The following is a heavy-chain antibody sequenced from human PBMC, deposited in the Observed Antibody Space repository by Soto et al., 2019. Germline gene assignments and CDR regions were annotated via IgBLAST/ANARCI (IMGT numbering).Heavy chain of an antibody. D-gene: IGHD3-22*01. Sequence: PSETLSLTCTVPGGSVSSGSYYWSWIRQPPGKGLEWIGYIYYSGSTNYNPSLKSRVTISVDTSKNQFSLKLSSVTAADTAVYYCARGRAGSGYYYDSSGYYYLDYWGQGTLVTVSS. CDR3: ARGRAGSGYYYDSSGYYYLDY. CDR1: GGSVSSGSYY. J-gene: IGHJ4*02. CDR2: IYYSGST. V-gene: IGHV4-61*01.